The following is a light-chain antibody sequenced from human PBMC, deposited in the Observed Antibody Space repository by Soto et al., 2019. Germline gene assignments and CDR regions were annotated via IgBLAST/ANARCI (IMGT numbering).Light chain of an antibody. V-gene: IGKV3-11*01. J-gene: IGKJ4*01. Sequence: EIVLTQSPDTLSLSPGERATLSCRASQSLSSDLAWYQQKPGQAPRLLIYDASNRATGIPARFSGSGSGTDFTLTISSLEPDDFEVYYCQQRSNWPLTFGGGTKVEIK. CDR3: QQRSNWPLT. CDR2: DAS. CDR1: QSLSSD.